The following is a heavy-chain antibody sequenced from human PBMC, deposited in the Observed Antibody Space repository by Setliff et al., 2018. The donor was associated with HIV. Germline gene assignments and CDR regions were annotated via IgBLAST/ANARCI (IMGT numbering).Heavy chain of an antibody. CDR3: TRTPYDSLMGYYLFGMDV. D-gene: IGHD3-22*01. Sequence: PGGSLRLSCTASGFTFGDYAMSWVRQAPGKGLEWVGFIRSKAYGGTTEYAASVKGRFTISRDDSKSIAYLQMNSLKTEDTAVYYCTRTPYDSLMGYYLFGMDVWGRGTTVTVSS. CDR1: GFTFGDYA. J-gene: IGHJ6*02. CDR2: IRSKAYGGTT. V-gene: IGHV3-49*04.